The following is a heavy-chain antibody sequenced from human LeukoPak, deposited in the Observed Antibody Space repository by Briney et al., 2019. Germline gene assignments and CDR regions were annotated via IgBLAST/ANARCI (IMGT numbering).Heavy chain of an antibody. Sequence: PGGSLRLSCAASGFTFSTYGMQWVRQAPGKGLEWLSFIWFDGSSKHYADSVKGRFIISRDNSKGTLYLEMNSLRPEDTGVYYCAKDLPPTIMIAWGQGTLVTVSS. CDR2: IWFDGSSK. V-gene: IGHV3-30*02. CDR3: AKDLPPTIMIA. J-gene: IGHJ5*02. D-gene: IGHD2-2*02. CDR1: GFTFSTYG.